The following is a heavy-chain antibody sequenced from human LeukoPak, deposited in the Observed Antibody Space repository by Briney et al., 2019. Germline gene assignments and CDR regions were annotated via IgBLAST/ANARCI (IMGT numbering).Heavy chain of an antibody. Sequence: GGSLRLSCAASGFTFSSYGMHWVRQAPGKGLEWVAFIRYDGSNKYYADSVKGRFAISRDNSKNTLYLQMNSLRAEDTAVYYCAKDQPSITMVRGVISNRYYYYYMDVWGKGTTVTISS. D-gene: IGHD3-10*01. CDR2: IRYDGSNK. CDR3: AKDQPSITMVRGVISNRYYYYYMDV. J-gene: IGHJ6*03. CDR1: GFTFSSYG. V-gene: IGHV3-30*02.